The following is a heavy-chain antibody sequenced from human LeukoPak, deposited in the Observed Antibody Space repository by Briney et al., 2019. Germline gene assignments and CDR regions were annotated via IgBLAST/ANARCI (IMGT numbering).Heavy chain of an antibody. Sequence: PGGSLRLSCAASGFTFNSYSMYWVRQAPGKGLEWVSSISSSSSHMFYADSVKGRFSISRENAKNSLYLQMNSVRAEDTAVYYCVRDSGSSYGYYFLHWGQGTLVTVSS. CDR1: GFTFNSYS. D-gene: IGHD1-26*01. V-gene: IGHV3-21*01. CDR3: VRDSGSSYGYYFLH. CDR2: ISSSSSHM. J-gene: IGHJ1*01.